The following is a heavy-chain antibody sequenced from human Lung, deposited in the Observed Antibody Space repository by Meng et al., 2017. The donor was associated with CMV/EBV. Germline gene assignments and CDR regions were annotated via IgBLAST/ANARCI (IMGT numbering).Heavy chain of an antibody. CDR1: GFPFSTYG. Sequence: SXKISXAASGFPFSTYGMHWVRQAPGKGLEWVAVIWYDGSNTHYADSVKGRFTISRDNSKRTLDLQMNSLRGEDTAVYYCAKGPYCTTSSCHGGMAFDIWGRGTXV. D-gene: IGHD2-8*01. CDR3: AKGPYCTTSSCHGGMAFDI. V-gene: IGHV3-33*06. J-gene: IGHJ3*02. CDR2: IWYDGSNT.